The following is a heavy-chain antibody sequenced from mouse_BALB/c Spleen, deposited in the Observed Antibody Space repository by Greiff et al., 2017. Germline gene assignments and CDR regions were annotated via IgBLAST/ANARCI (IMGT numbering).Heavy chain of an antibody. D-gene: IGHD2-10*02. J-gene: IGHJ4*01. CDR1: GFTFSSYA. Sequence: EVKLMESGGGLVKPGGSLKLSCAASGFTFSSYAMSWVRQSPEKRLEWVAEISSGGSYTYYPDTVTGRFTISRDNAKNTLYLEMSSLRSEDTAMYYCARDHSIAMDYWGQGTSVTVSS. CDR2: ISSGGSYT. V-gene: IGHV5-9-4*01. CDR3: ARDHSIAMDY.